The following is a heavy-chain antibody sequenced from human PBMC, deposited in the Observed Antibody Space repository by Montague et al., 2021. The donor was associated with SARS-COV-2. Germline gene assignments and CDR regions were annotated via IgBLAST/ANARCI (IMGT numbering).Heavy chain of an antibody. Sequence: CAISGDSVSSNIATRKWKRQTPQSHPGWLGRTYYRSKRRNDYAESVKSRITIDTDTSKHQFSLHLNSVTPEDTAVYHCARILVGSKYYFDFWGQGTLVTVSA. CDR2: TYYRSKRRN. D-gene: IGHD2-2*01. CDR1: GDSVSSNIAT. CDR3: ARILVGSKYYFDF. V-gene: IGHV6-1*01. J-gene: IGHJ4*02.